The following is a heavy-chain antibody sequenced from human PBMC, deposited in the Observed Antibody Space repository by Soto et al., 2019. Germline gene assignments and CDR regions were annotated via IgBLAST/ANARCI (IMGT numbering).Heavy chain of an antibody. Sequence: GGSLRLSCVVSGFTFSSYAMHWVRQSPGKGLEWVAVINTEGDSNNYADSVKGRFTISRDSATNTVYLQMNGLGVDDTSVYFCAREAGYCSTTSCYRRAFDTWGQGTMVTVSS. V-gene: IGHV3-30-3*01. D-gene: IGHD2-2*01. CDR2: INTEGDSN. CDR3: AREAGYCSTTSCYRRAFDT. CDR1: GFTFSSYA. J-gene: IGHJ3*02.